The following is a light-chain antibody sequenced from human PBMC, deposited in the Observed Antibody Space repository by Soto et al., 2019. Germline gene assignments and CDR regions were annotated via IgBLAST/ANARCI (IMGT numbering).Light chain of an antibody. Sequence: QSALTQPASVSGSPGQSITISCTGTSSDVGSYNLVSWYQQHPGKAPKLMIYEGSKRPSGVSNRFSGSKSGNTASLTISGLQAEDEADYYCCSYAGSSTFSYVFGTGTTLTLL. J-gene: IGLJ1*01. CDR3: CSYAGSSTFSYV. CDR2: EGS. CDR1: SSDVGSYNL. V-gene: IGLV2-23*03.